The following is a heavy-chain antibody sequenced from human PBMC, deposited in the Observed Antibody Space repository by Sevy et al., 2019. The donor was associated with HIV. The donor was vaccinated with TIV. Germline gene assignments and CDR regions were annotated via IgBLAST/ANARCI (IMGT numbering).Heavy chain of an antibody. Sequence: GESLKISCKGSGYSFTSHWLGWVRHMPGKGLEWMGIIYPDDSDTKYSPSFQGQVTFSDDKSISTAYLQWSSLKASDTAMYYCATSRSGYFDSSGYYIYWGQGTLVTVSS. CDR2: IYPDDSDT. J-gene: IGHJ4*02. D-gene: IGHD3-22*01. CDR3: ATSRSGYFDSSGYYIY. V-gene: IGHV5-51*01. CDR1: GYSFTSHW.